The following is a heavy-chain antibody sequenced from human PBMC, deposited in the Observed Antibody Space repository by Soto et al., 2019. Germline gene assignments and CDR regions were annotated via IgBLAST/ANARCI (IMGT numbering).Heavy chain of an antibody. CDR1: GVSISSGHW. J-gene: IGHJ4*02. CDR3: ARLVYDTRLNYRYFDL. CDR2: IFHDGTA. V-gene: IGHV4-4*02. D-gene: IGHD2-8*01. Sequence: PSETLSLTCAVSGVSISSGHWWTWVRQTPQRGLEYIGEIFHDGTANYYPSFERRVAISVDTSKNQFSLKLTSVTAADTAIYFCARLVYDTRLNYRYFDLWGQGALVNVSS.